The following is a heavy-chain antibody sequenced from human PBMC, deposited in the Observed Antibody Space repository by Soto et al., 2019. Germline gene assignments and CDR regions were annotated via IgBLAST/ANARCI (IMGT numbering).Heavy chain of an antibody. J-gene: IGHJ4*02. CDR2: IIPILGTT. CDR3: ARDRDSSQLDY. CDR1: GGTFNIYA. D-gene: IGHD6-13*01. V-gene: IGHV1-69*06. Sequence: SVKVSCKAPGGTFNIYAIRWVRQAPGQGLEWMGGIIPILGTTDYAEKFQGRVTITADKSTSTAYMELSSLTSEDTAVYYCARDRDSSQLDYWGQGTLVTVSS.